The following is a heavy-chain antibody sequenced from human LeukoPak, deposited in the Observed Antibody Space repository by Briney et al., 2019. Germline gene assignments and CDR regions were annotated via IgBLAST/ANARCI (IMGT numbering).Heavy chain of an antibody. J-gene: IGHJ4*02. D-gene: IGHD6-19*01. V-gene: IGHV1-2*02. Sequence: ASVKVSCKASGYTFTGHYMHWVRQAPGQGLEWMGWINPNSGCTNYAQKFQGRVTMTRDTSISTAYMELSRLRSDDTAVYYCARGASSGWYLAEYYFDYWGQGTLVTVSS. CDR1: GYTFTGHY. CDR2: INPNSGCT. CDR3: ARGASSGWYLAEYYFDY.